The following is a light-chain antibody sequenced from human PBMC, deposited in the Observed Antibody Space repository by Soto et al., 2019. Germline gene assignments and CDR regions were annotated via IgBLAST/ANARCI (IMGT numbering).Light chain of an antibody. V-gene: IGLV4-69*01. CDR1: SGHSIYA. CDR3: QTWGTGPVV. CDR2: LNSDGSH. Sequence: QSVLTQSPSASASLGASVKLTCTLSSGHSIYAIAWHQQQPEKGPRYLMKLNSDGSHSKGDGIPDRFSGSSSGAERYLTSSSLQSEDEADYYCQTWGTGPVVFGGGTKLTVL. J-gene: IGLJ2*01.